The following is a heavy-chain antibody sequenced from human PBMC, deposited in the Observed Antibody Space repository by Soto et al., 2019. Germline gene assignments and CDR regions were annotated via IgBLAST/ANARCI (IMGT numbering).Heavy chain of an antibody. CDR1: GGSISSSNW. V-gene: IGHV4-4*02. CDR3: ASALYYYDSSGYYYSYYYYGMDV. Sequence: QVQLQESGPGLVKPSGTLSLTCAVSGGSISSSNWWSWVRQPPGKGLEWIGEIYHSGSTNYNPSLKGRVTISVDKSKNQFSLKLSSVTAADTAVYYCASALYYYDSSGYYYSYYYYGMDVWGQGTTVTVSS. D-gene: IGHD3-22*01. CDR2: IYHSGST. J-gene: IGHJ6*02.